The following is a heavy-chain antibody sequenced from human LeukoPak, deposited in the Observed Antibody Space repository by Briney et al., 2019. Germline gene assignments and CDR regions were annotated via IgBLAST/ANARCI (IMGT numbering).Heavy chain of an antibody. CDR1: GFTFSNYA. D-gene: IGHD4-23*01. V-gene: IGHV3-48*01. Sequence: PGGSLRLSCAASGFTFSNYAMNWVRQAPGKGLEWVSYISSSSSTIYFADSVKGRFTISRDNAKNSLYLQMNSLRVEDMAMYYCAKSARLYGNSYYFDYWGQGTLVTVSS. CDR2: ISSSSSTI. CDR3: AKSARLYGNSYYFDY. J-gene: IGHJ4*02.